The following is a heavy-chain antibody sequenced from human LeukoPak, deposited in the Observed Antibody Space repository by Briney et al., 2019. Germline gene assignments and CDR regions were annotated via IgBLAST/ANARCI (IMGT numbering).Heavy chain of an antibody. D-gene: IGHD4-23*01. CDR3: ARDLLVVTNWYFGL. Sequence: PSETLSLTCTVSGGSISSYYWSWIRQPAGKGLEWIGRIYTSGSTNYNPSLKSRVTMSVDTSKNQLSLKLSSVTAADTAVYYCARDLLVVTNWYFGLWGRGTLVTVSS. CDR1: GGSISSYY. CDR2: IYTSGST. V-gene: IGHV4-4*07. J-gene: IGHJ2*01.